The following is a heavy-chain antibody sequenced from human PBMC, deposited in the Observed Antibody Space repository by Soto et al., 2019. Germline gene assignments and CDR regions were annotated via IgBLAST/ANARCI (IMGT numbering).Heavy chain of an antibody. CDR1: GFTFRAYG. V-gene: IGHV3-30*18. J-gene: IGHJ4*02. CDR2: ISYDGKNE. CDR3: AKDLVAFTTGRRSPFGS. Sequence: QVQLVEAGGGVVQPGGSLRLSCAPSGFTFRAYGMHWVRQAPGKGLEWVAVISYDGKNEYYADSVKGRFSISRDSSKNTLYVQMNSLRAEDTAVYYCAKDLVAFTTGRRSPFGSWGQGTLVTVSS. D-gene: IGHD1-1*01.